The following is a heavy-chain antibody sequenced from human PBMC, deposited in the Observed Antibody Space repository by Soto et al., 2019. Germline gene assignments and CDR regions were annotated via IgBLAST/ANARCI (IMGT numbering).Heavy chain of an antibody. Sequence: PSETLSLTCTVSGGSISRGVYYWSWIRQHPGKGLEWIGYIYYSGSTYYNPSLKSRVTISVDTSKNQFSLKLSSVTAADTAVYYCARLGVAGPYYYDYRGQGNLVTGS. CDR3: ARLGVAGPYYYDY. D-gene: IGHD1-1*01. CDR1: GGSISRGVYY. J-gene: IGHJ4*02. CDR2: IYYSGST. V-gene: IGHV4-31*03.